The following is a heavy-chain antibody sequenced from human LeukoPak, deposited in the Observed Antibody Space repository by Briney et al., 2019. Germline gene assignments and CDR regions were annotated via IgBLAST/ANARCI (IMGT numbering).Heavy chain of an antibody. CDR1: GGTFISYA. D-gene: IGHD6-6*01. CDR2: IIPIFGTA. CDR3: ARAGIAAPLGGFDP. V-gene: IGHV1-69*13. Sequence: SVKVSCKASGGTFISYATSWVRQAPGQGLEWMGGIIPIFGTANYAQKFQGRVTITADESTSTAYMELSSLRSEDTAVYYCARAGIAAPLGGFDPWGQGTLVTVSS. J-gene: IGHJ5*02.